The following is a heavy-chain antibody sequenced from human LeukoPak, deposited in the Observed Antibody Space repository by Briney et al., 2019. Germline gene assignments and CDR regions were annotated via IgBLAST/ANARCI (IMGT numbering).Heavy chain of an antibody. J-gene: IGHJ4*02. CDR3: ARDHRTTVTVYYFDY. V-gene: IGHV3-33*01. Sequence: GGSLRLSCAASGFTFSDYGIHWVRQAPGKGLEWVAVIWYDGRDKYYADSVKGRFTISRDNSKNTLYLQMNSLRAEDTAVYYCARDHRTTVTVYYFDYWGQGTLVTVSS. CDR2: IWYDGRDK. CDR1: GFTFSDYG. D-gene: IGHD4-17*01.